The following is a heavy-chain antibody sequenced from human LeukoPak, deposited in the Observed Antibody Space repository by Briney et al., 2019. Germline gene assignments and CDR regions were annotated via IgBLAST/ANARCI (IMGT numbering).Heavy chain of an antibody. CDR3: ARGGFYYDSSGYYGIDY. CDR1: GGSISSYY. Sequence: SETLSLTCTVSGGSISSYYRSWIRQPPGKGLEWIGYIYYSGSTNYNPSLKSRVTISVDTSKNQFSLKLSSVTAADTAVYYCARGGFYYDSSGYYGIDYWGQGTLVTVSS. J-gene: IGHJ4*02. CDR2: IYYSGST. D-gene: IGHD3-22*01. V-gene: IGHV4-59*01.